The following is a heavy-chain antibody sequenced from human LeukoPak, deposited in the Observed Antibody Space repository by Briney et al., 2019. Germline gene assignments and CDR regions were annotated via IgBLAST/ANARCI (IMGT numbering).Heavy chain of an antibody. J-gene: IGHJ6*03. CDR2: MNPNSGNT. Sequence: SVKVSCKASGYTVTSYDINSVGQATGQGLEGMEWMNPNSGNTGYAQKLQGRVTMTRTTSISTAYMELSSLRSEDTAVYYCARGRQGRGNSYYYYMDVWGKGTTVTVSS. D-gene: IGHD3-16*01. CDR3: ARGRQGRGNSYYYYMDV. CDR1: GYTVTSYD. V-gene: IGHV1-8*01.